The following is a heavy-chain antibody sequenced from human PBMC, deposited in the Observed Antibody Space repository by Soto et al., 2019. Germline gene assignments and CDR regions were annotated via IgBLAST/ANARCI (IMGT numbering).Heavy chain of an antibody. Sequence: GGSLRLSCAASGLTFSTYGFSWVRQAPWKGPEWVAGISASGVSTYYADSVKGRFTISRDNSKNTVYLQMNSLGAEDTASYYCASYFYNSSGHYHYFDYCCQVTLVTVCS. CDR3: ASYFYNSSGHYHYFDY. CDR2: ISASGVST. D-gene: IGHD3-22*01. J-gene: IGHJ4*02. CDR1: GLTFSTYG. V-gene: IGHV3-23*01.